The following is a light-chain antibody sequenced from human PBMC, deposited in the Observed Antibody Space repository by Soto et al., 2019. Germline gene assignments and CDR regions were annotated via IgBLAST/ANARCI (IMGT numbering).Light chain of an antibody. CDR2: EVS. CDR1: TSDVGGYNY. V-gene: IGLV2-14*01. J-gene: IGLJ3*02. Sequence: QSALTQPASVSGSPGQSITISCTGTTSDVGGYNYVSWYQQHPDKAPKLMIYEVSNRPSGVSNRFSGSKSGNTASLTISGLQAEDEADYYCTSYTGSNTYWVFGGGTKLTVL. CDR3: TSYTGSNTYWV.